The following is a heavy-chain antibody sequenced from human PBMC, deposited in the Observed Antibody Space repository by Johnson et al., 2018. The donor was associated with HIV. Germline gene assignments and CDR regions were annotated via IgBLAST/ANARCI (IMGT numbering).Heavy chain of an antibody. J-gene: IGHJ3*02. D-gene: IGHD3-16*01. CDR1: GFTFSSYA. CDR3: ARGSRYTHDNYDVYLLQAFDI. V-gene: IGHV3-30*04. Sequence: QVQLVESGGGVVQPGRSLRLSCAASGFTFSSYAMHWVRQAPAKGLEWVAVISYDGSDKYYAASVKGRFTISRDSSKNPLYLQMNTLRADDTAVYYCARGSRYTHDNYDVYLLQAFDIWGQVTMVTVSS. CDR2: ISYDGSDK.